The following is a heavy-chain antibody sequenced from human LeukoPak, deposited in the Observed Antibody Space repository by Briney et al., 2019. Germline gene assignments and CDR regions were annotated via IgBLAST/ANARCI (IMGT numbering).Heavy chain of an antibody. Sequence: SETLSLTCTVSGDSFSYFYWSWIRQPPGKGLEWIGSIYYSGSTYYNPSLKSRVTISVDTSKNQFSLKLSSVTAADTAVYYCARGSNSWYRSDTGYFQHWGQGTLVTVSS. CDR2: IYYSGST. J-gene: IGHJ1*01. V-gene: IGHV4-39*07. CDR3: ARGSNSWYRSDTGYFQH. D-gene: IGHD6-13*01. CDR1: GDSFSYFY.